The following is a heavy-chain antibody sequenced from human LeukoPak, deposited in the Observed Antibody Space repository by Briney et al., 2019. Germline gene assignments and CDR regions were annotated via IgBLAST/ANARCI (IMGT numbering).Heavy chain of an antibody. CDR1: PGITFSDYW. V-gene: IGHV3-7*03. Sequence: GGSLRLSCAASPGITFSDYWMNWVRQAPGKGLEWVAIIRQDGREKLYLDSVKDRFTISRDNAKSSVYLQINSLRAEDTAVYYCVGGIGWQPDYWGQGTLVTVSS. J-gene: IGHJ4*02. CDR2: IRQDGREK. CDR3: VGGIGWQPDY. D-gene: IGHD6-19*01.